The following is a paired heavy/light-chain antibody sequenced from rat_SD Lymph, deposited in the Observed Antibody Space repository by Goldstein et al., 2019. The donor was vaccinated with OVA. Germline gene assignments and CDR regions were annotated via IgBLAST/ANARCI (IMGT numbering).Light chain of an antibody. CDR3: QQSYKYPLT. CDR2: TVS. Sequence: DIQMTQSPASLSASLGETVSIECLASGPISNDLAWYQQKSGKSPQLLIYTVSRLQDGVPSRFSGSGSGTRYSLKISGMQPEDEADYFCQQSYKYPLTFGSGTKLEI. CDR1: GPISND. J-gene: IGKJ5*01. V-gene: IGKV12S8*01.
Heavy chain of an antibody. CDR2: ISPGGTTT. D-gene: IGHD5-1*01. CDR3: ARHGSRIYFDY. Sequence: EVQLVESGGGLVQPGRSLKFSCAASGFTFSNEYMAWVRQAPKKGLEWVATISPGGTTTYYPDSVRGRFTISRDNAESSLYLQMNSLKSEDTATYYCARHGSRIYFDYWGQGVMVTVSS. V-gene: IGHV5-25*01. J-gene: IGHJ2*01. CDR1: GFTFSNEY.